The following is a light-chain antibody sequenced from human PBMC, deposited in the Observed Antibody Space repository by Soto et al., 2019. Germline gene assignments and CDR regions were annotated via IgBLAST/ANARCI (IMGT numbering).Light chain of an antibody. J-gene: IGLJ2*01. V-gene: IGLV1-40*01. CDR3: QSYDSSLSAWV. CDR1: SSNIGAGYD. CDR2: SNT. Sequence: QAVVTQPPSVSGAPGQRVTISCSGSSSNIGAGYDVHWYQQLPATAPKLLISSNTNRPSGVPDRFSGSRSGTSASLAITGLQAEDEADYYCQSYDSSLSAWVFGGGTQLTVL.